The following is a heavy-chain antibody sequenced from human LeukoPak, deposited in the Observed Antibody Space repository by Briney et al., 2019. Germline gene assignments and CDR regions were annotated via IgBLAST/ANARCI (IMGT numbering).Heavy chain of an antibody. Sequence: ASVKVTCKASGYTFTSYAMNWVRQAPGQGLEWMGWINTNTGNPTYAQGFTGRFVFSLDTSVSTAYLQISSLKAEDTAVYYCAREGGLYSSSSSWGLFDYWGQGTLVTVSS. CDR2: INTNTGNP. CDR1: GYTFTSYA. V-gene: IGHV7-4-1*02. J-gene: IGHJ4*02. D-gene: IGHD6-6*01. CDR3: AREGGLYSSSSSWGLFDY.